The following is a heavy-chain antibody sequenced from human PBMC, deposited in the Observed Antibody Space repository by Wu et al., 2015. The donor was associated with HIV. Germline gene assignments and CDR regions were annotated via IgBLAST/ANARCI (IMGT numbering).Heavy chain of an antibody. V-gene: IGHV1-69*12. CDR3: ARAVINHYYYYYMDV. J-gene: IGHJ6*03. Sequence: QVQLVQSGAEVKKPGSSVKVSCKASGGTFSNYAISWVRQAPGQGLEWMGGIIPIFATANSAQKFQGRVTITADESTSTAYMELSSLRSDDTAVYYCARAVINHYYYYYMDVWGKGPRSPSP. CDR1: GGTFSNYA. CDR2: IIPIFATA.